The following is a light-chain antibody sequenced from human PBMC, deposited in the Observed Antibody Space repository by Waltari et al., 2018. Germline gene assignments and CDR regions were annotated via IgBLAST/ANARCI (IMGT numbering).Light chain of an antibody. CDR1: QSIRSY. V-gene: IGKV1-39*01. CDR3: QQSYSTPLYT. Sequence: DIQMTQSPSSLSASVGDRVTITCRASQSIRSYLNWYQQKPGKAPKLLIYAASSLQSGVPSRFSGSGSGTDFTLTISSLQPEDFATYYCQQSYSTPLYTFGQVTKLEIK. CDR2: AAS. J-gene: IGKJ2*01.